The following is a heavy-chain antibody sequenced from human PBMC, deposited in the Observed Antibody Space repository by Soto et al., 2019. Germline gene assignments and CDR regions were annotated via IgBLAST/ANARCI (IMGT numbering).Heavy chain of an antibody. V-gene: IGHV5-51*01. CDR2: IYPSDSDT. CDR1: GYNFAGYW. D-gene: IGHD3-3*01. J-gene: IGHJ4*02. Sequence: PGESLKISCKGSGYNFAGYWIAWVRQMPGKGLELMGVIYPSDSDTRYRPSFQGQVTISADKSISSAYLQWSSLRASDTAMYYCARGGVSTRTFDYWGQGTPVTVSS. CDR3: ARGGVSTRTFDY.